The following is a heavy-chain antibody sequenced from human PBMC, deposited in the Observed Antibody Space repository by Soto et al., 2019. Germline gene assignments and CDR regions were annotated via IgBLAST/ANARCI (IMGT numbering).Heavy chain of an antibody. CDR2: TYYRSKWYN. D-gene: IGHD1-26*01. V-gene: IGHV6-1*01. CDR3: ARDRYSGTQRYYYYYYDMDV. CDR1: GDSVSSNSAA. J-gene: IGHJ6*02. Sequence: SQTLSLTCAISGDSVSSNSAAWNWIRQSPSRGLEWLGRTYYRSKWYNDYAVSVKSRITINPDTSKNQFSLQLHSVTPEDTAVYYCARDRYSGTQRYYYYYYDMDVGGQGTTVTVSS.